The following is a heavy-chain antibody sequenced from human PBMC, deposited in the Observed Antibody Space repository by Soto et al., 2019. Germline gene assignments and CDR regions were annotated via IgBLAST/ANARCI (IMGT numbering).Heavy chain of an antibody. D-gene: IGHD3-22*01. V-gene: IGHV1-69*01. CDR3: AREEDYYDSSSGFTGGRLGWFDP. CDR1: GGTFSSYA. Sequence: QVQLVQSGAEVKKPGSSVKVSCKASGGTFSSYAISWVRQAPGQGLEWMGGIIPIFGAANYAQKFQGRVTSTADESTSTAYMELSSLRSEDTAVYYCAREEDYYDSSSGFTGGRLGWFDPWGQGTLVTVSS. CDR2: IIPIFGAA. J-gene: IGHJ5*02.